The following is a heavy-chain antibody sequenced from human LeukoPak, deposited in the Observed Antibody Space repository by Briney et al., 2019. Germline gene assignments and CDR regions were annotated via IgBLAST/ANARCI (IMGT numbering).Heavy chain of an antibody. V-gene: IGHV3-23*01. CDR3: AKEGFDS. Sequence: PGGSLRLSCAASGFNFANHAMSWVRQTPGKGLEWVSAISGGGDITYYADSVTGRFTISRDNSKDTLFLQMHSLRPGDTAVYYCAKEGFDSWGRGTLVTVSS. CDR1: GFNFANHA. CDR2: ISGGGDIT. J-gene: IGHJ4*02.